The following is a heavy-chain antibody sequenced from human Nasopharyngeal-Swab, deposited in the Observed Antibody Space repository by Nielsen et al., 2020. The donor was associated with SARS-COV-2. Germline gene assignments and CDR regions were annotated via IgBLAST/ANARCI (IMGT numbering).Heavy chain of an antibody. CDR2: INPNRGAT. CDR3: AKDLLRYCSGGSCNSDYYGMDV. Sequence: ASVKVSCKASGDTFTDYYMHWVRKDPGQGREGRGWINPNRGATDYAQKFQGRVTMTRDTSISTAYMELSSLRPDDAAIYYCAKDLLRYCSGGSCNSDYYGMDVWGQGTTVTVSS. D-gene: IGHD2-15*01. V-gene: IGHV1-2*02. CDR1: GDTFTDYY. J-gene: IGHJ6*02.